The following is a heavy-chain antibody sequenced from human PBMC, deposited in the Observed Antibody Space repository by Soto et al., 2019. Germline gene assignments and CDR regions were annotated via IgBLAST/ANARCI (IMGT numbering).Heavy chain of an antibody. CDR3: ATKGGGSYEEYSVDY. Sequence: PGGSLRLSCAASGFNFGNYAMSWVRLAPGKGLEWVSDINGLFSGSAGSTYYAESVRGRFTISRDNYKNTLYLQMNSLRAEDTAVYYCATKGGGSYEEYSVDYWGQGTLVTVYS. CDR1: GFNFGNYA. D-gene: IGHD2-15*01. J-gene: IGHJ4*02. CDR2: INGLFSGSAGST. V-gene: IGHV3-23*01.